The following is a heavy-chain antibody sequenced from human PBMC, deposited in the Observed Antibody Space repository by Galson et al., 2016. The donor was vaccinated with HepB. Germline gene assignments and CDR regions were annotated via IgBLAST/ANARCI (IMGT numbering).Heavy chain of an antibody. J-gene: IGHJ5*02. CDR3: ARDLIGARCWFDP. CDR1: GGSFSTYA. CDR2: ITPMFGTT. D-gene: IGHD6-6*01. Sequence: SVKVSCKASGGSFSTYAITWVRQAPGQGLEWMGAITPMFGTTNYAQKFQGRVTITADESTNTAYIELSSLRSEDTGVYYCARDLIGARCWFDPWGQGTLVTVSS. V-gene: IGHV1-69*13.